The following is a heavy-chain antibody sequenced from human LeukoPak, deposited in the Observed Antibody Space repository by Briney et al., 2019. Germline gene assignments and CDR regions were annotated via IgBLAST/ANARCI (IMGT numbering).Heavy chain of an antibody. CDR3: AWSTVTTNYFDY. CDR2: INPNSGGT. Sequence: ASVKVSCKSSGYTFTGYYMHWVRQAPGQGLEWMGRINPNSGGTNYAQKFQGRVTMTRDTSISTAYMELSRLRSDDTAVYYCAWSTVTTNYFDYWGQGTLVTVSS. J-gene: IGHJ4*02. V-gene: IGHV1-2*06. CDR1: GYTFTGYY. D-gene: IGHD4-17*01.